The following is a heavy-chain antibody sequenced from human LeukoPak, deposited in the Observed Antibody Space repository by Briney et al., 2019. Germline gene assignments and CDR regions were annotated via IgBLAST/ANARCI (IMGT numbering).Heavy chain of an antibody. CDR3: ARQDASNAFDI. Sequence: PGESLKISCKGSGYSFTSYWIGWVRQMPGKGLEWMGIIYPGDSDTRYSPSFQGQVTISADDSINTAYLQWSSLQASDIAMYYCARQDASNAFDIWGQGTMVTVSS. CDR1: GYSFTSYW. D-gene: IGHD3-16*01. CDR2: IYPGDSDT. V-gene: IGHV5-51*01. J-gene: IGHJ3*02.